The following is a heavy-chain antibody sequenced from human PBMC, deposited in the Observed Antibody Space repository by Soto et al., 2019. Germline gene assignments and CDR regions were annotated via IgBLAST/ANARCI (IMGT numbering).Heavy chain of an antibody. CDR2: ISAYNGNT. V-gene: IGHV1-18*04. Sequence: ASVKVSCKASGYTFTSYGISWVRQAPGQGLEWMGWISAYNGNTNYAQKLQGRVTMTTDTSTSTAYMELRSLRSDDTAVYYCAREDSTSWYGRYAFDIWGQGTMVTVSS. J-gene: IGHJ3*02. CDR3: AREDSTSWYGRYAFDI. CDR1: GYTFTSYG. D-gene: IGHD6-13*01.